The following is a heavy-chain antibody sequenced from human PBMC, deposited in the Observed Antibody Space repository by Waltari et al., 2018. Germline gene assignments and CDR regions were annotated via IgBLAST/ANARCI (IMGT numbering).Heavy chain of an antibody. D-gene: IGHD6-13*01. CDR2: IYXGGST. V-gene: IGHV3-66*02. CDR3: ARXPPGIAAGGNGX. J-gene: IGHJ4*02. CDR1: GVTVRNDS. Sequence: XQLVESXGGLXQPGGSLRLSCAASGVTVRNDSRRWVRQAPGKGLEWXSVIYXGGSTXYADSVKGRFXISRDNSKNTVYLQMNSXRAEDTAVXYXARXPPGIAAGGNGXWGQGTLVTVSS.